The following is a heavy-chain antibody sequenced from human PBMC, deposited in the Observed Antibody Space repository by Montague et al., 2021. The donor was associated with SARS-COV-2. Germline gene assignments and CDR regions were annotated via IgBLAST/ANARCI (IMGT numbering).Heavy chain of an antibody. CDR2: IYHNEST. D-gene: IGHD3-16*01. J-gene: IGHJ6*02. CDR3: ARSVQFGYGLDV. V-gene: IGHV4-4*08. CDR1: SGSISNYY. Sequence: SETLSLTCTVSSGSISNYYWSWIRKPHGKGLEWIGIIYHNESTNYNHSLERRVSISIDMSKSQFTLRVRSVTAADTAVDYCARSVQFGYGLDVWGQGTTVTSSS.